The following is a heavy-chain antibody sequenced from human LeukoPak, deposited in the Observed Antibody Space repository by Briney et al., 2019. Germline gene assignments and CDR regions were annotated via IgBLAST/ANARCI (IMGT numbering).Heavy chain of an antibody. V-gene: IGHV1-18*01. J-gene: IGHJ4*02. D-gene: IGHD2-21*02. CDR3: ARGGFVVVTAIYFDY. Sequence: ASVKVSCKASGGTFSSYAISWVRQAPGQGLEWMGWISAYNGNTNYAQKLQGRVTMTTDTSTSTAYMELRSLRSDDTAVYYCARGGFVVVTAIYFDYWGQGTLVTVSS. CDR2: ISAYNGNT. CDR1: GGTFSSYA.